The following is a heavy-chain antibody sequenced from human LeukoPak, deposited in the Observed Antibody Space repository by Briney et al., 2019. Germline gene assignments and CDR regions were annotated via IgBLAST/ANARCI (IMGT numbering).Heavy chain of an antibody. V-gene: IGHV3-53*01. CDR3: ARGAYGSGSYYMSH. J-gene: IGHJ4*02. D-gene: IGHD3-10*01. Sequence: GGSLRLSCAASGFTVSSNYMSWVRQAPGKGLEWVSVIYSGGSTYYADSVKGRFTISRDNSKNTLYLQMNSLRAEDTAVYYCARGAYGSGSYYMSHWGQGTLVTVSS. CDR1: GFTVSSNY. CDR2: IYSGGST.